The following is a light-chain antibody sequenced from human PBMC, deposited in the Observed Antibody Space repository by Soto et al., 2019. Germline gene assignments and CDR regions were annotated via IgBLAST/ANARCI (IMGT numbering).Light chain of an antibody. CDR3: SSYTSSSTVV. Sequence: QSALTQPASVSGSPGQSITISCTGTSSDVGGYNYVSWYQQHPGKAPKLMIYDVSNRPSGVSNRFSGSKSGNTASLPISGLQAEDEAAYYCSSYTSSSTVVFGGVTKLTVL. J-gene: IGLJ2*01. V-gene: IGLV2-14*01. CDR2: DVS. CDR1: SSDVGGYNY.